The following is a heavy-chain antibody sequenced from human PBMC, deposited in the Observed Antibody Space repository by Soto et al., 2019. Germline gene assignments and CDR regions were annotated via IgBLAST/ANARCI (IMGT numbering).Heavy chain of an antibody. V-gene: IGHV1-46*01. CDR2: INPNGGST. D-gene: IGHD3-16*01. CDR3: GTRVPWGIRY. Sequence: QVQLVQSGAEVKKPGASVKVSCKPSGYSFTNYYIHWVRQAPGQGLEWMGIINPNGGSTSYAQKFQGRVTMTRDTSTSTVYMDLISLRSEDTAVYYCGTRVPWGIRYWGQGTLVTVSS. J-gene: IGHJ4*02. CDR1: GYSFTNYY.